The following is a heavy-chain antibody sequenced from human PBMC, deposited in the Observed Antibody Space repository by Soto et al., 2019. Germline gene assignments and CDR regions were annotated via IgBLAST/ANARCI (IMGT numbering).Heavy chain of an antibody. V-gene: IGHV2-70*01. CDR2: IDWDDDK. CDR1: GFSLSTSGMC. CDR3: ARIYYVSGSYLFDY. D-gene: IGHD3-10*01. Sequence: SGPTLVNPTQTLTLTCSFSGFSLSTSGMCVSWIRQPPGKALEWLAHIDWDDDKYYSTSLKTRLTISKDTSKNQVVLTMTNMKPVDSSTYYCARIYYVSGSYLFDYWGQGTLVTVSS. J-gene: IGHJ4*02.